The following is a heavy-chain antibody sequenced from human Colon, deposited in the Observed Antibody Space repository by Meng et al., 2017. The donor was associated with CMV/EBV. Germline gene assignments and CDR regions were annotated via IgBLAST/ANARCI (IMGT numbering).Heavy chain of an antibody. CDR2: VSRDSAIYT. CDR3: TREGGAKRFDS. D-gene: IGHD3-16*01. J-gene: IGHJ4*02. CDR1: GLTFSDDY. Sequence: QVPLVDSGGVLVKPGGSLRLSFAASGLTFSDDYMHWVRQAPGKGLEWISYVSRDSAIYTKYADSVRGRFTVSRDNAKNSLYLQMNNLRAEDTAVYYCTREGGAKRFDSWGQGTLVTVSS. V-gene: IGHV3-11*06.